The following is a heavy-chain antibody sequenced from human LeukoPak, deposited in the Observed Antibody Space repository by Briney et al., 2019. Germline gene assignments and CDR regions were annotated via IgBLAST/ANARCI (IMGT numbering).Heavy chain of an antibody. CDR2: IYPGDSDT. CDR3: ASWAAVGTLDY. CDR1: GYSFSNYW. V-gene: IGHV5-51*01. J-gene: IGHJ4*02. Sequence: GESLKISCKGSGYSFSNYWIGWVRQMPGKGLEWMGIIYPGDSDTRYSPSFQGLVTISADKSITTAYLQWSSLKASDTAMYYCASWAAVGTLDYWGQGTLVTVSS. D-gene: IGHD6-13*01.